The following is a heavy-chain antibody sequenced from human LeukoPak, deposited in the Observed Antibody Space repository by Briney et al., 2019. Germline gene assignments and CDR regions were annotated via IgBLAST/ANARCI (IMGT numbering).Heavy chain of an antibody. CDR2: INHSGST. CDR1: GGSFSGYY. Sequence: PSETLSLTCAVCGGSFSGYYWSWIRQPPGKGLEWIGEINHSGSTNYNPSLKSRVTISVDTSKNQFSLKLSSLTAADTAVFYCARGTGSVAGWLDYWGQGTLVTVSS. CDR3: ARGTGSVAGWLDY. J-gene: IGHJ4*02. V-gene: IGHV4-34*01. D-gene: IGHD3-9*01.